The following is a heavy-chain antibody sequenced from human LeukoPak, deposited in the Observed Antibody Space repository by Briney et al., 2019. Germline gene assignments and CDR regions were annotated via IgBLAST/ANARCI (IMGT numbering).Heavy chain of an antibody. Sequence: QAGGSLRLSCAASGFTFSRYWMSWVRQAPGKGLEGVAFIRYDGSNKYYADSVKGRFTISRDNSKNTLYLQMNSLRAEDTAVHYCAKGRPYYDFWSGSPPLYMDVWGKGTTVTVSS. CDR3: AKGRPYYDFWSGSPPLYMDV. J-gene: IGHJ6*03. D-gene: IGHD3-3*01. CDR1: GFTFSRYW. CDR2: IRYDGSNK. V-gene: IGHV3-30*02.